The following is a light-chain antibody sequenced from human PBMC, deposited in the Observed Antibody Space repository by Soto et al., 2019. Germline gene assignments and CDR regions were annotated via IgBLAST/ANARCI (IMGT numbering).Light chain of an antibody. CDR1: QSISGW. CDR2: DAS. V-gene: IGKV1-5*01. CDR3: QHYDSYPWA. Sequence: DIQMTQSPSSLSASVGDSVTITCRASQSISGWLAWYQQKPGEAPKVLIYDASSLESGVPSRFSGSGSRTEFTLTISSLQPDDFATYYCQHYDSYPWAFGQGTKVEIK. J-gene: IGKJ1*01.